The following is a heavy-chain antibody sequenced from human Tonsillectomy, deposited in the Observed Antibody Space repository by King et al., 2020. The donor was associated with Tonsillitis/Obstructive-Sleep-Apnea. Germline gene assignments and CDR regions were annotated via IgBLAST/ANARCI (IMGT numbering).Heavy chain of an antibody. CDR2: ISAYNGNT. V-gene: IGHV1-18*01. D-gene: IGHD2-15*01. Sequence: QLVQSGAEVKKPGASVKVSCKASGYTFISYGISWVRQAPGQGLEWMGWISAYNGNTNYAQKLQGRVTMTTDTSTSTAYMELRSLRSDDTAVYYCARYCRGGSCTGYQYYGMDVWGQGTTVTVSS. CDR1: GYTFISYG. J-gene: IGHJ6*02. CDR3: ARYCRGGSCTGYQYYGMDV.